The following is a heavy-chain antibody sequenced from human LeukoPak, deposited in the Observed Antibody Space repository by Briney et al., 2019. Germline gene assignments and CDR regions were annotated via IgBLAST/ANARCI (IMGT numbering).Heavy chain of an antibody. CDR3: AKASSITMIVVVISPFDY. Sequence: GASVKVSCKASGYTFTSYGISWVRQAPGQGLEWMGWISAYNGNTNYAQKLQGRVTMTTDTSTSTAYMELRSLRSDDTAVYYCAKASSITMIVVVISPFDYWGQGTLVTVSS. D-gene: IGHD3-22*01. CDR2: ISAYNGNT. V-gene: IGHV1-18*01. CDR1: GYTFTSYG. J-gene: IGHJ4*02.